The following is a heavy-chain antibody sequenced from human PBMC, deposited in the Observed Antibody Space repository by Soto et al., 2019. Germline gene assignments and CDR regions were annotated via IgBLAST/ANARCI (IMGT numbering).Heavy chain of an antibody. CDR3: ARGGNWNDEDAFDI. CDR1: GFTVSSNY. D-gene: IGHD1-20*01. CDR2: IYSGGST. Sequence: GGSLRLSCAASGFTVSSNYMSWVRQAPGKGLEWVSVIYSGGSTYYADSVKGRFTISRHNSKNTLYLQMNSLRAEDTAVYYCARGGNWNDEDAFDIWGQGTMVTVSS. J-gene: IGHJ3*02. V-gene: IGHV3-53*04.